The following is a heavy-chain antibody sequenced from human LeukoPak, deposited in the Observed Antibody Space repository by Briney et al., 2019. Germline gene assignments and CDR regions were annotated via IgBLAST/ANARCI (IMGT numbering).Heavy chain of an antibody. V-gene: IGHV3-7*05. CDR3: ARLIVGLTNWFDP. J-gene: IGHJ5*02. Sequence: PAGSLRLSCAASGFTFSSYWMSWVRQAPGKGLEWVANIKEDGSEKYYVDSVKGRFSISRDNAKNSLNLQMNSLRAEDTAVYYCARLIVGLTNWFDPWGQGTLLTVSS. CDR2: IKEDGSEK. D-gene: IGHD1-26*01. CDR1: GFTFSSYW.